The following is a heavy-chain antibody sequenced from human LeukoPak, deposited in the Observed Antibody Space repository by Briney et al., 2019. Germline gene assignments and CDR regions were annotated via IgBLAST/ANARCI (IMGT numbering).Heavy chain of an antibody. CDR2: IKQDGSEK. Sequence: GGSLRLSCAASGFTFSGYWMSWVRQAPGNGLEWVANIKQDGSEKYYEDSVKGRFTISRDNAKNSLYLQMNSLRAEDTAVYYCAGDSTGYYWAYWGQGTLVTVSS. CDR1: GFTFSGYW. V-gene: IGHV3-7*01. J-gene: IGHJ4*02. D-gene: IGHD3-22*01. CDR3: AGDSTGYYWAY.